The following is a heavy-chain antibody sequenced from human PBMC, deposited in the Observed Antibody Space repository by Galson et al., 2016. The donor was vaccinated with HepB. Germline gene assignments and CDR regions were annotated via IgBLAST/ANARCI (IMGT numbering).Heavy chain of an antibody. CDR2: ISGSSGTI. Sequence: SLRLSCAASGFTFSAYSLNWVRQAPGKGLEWVSYISGSSGTIYYKDSVKGRCTISRDNAKNTLFLQMIGLRAEDTAVYYCARGRDYGDNFFDSWGQGTRVTVSS. CDR1: GFTFSAYS. CDR3: ARGRDYGDNFFDS. J-gene: IGHJ4*02. D-gene: IGHD4-17*01. V-gene: IGHV3-48*04.